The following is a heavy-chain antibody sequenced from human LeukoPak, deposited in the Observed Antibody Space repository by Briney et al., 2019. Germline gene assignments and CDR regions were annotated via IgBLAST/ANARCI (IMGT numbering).Heavy chain of an antibody. CDR1: GFTLSSYW. V-gene: IGHV3-74*01. D-gene: IGHD1-26*01. Sequence: PGGSLRLSCAASGFTLSSYWMHWVRQAPGKGLVSVSRINTDGSITTYADSVKGRFTISRDNAKSTLYLQMNSLRAEDTAVYYCAKERWVKDSGSYLNYWGQGTLVTVSS. CDR2: INTDGSIT. CDR3: AKERWVKDSGSYLNY. J-gene: IGHJ4*02.